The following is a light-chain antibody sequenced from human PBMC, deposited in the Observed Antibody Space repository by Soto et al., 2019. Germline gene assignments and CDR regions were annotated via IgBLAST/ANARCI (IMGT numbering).Light chain of an antibody. CDR1: QSLSRS. J-gene: IGKJ1*01. CDR2: GAS. CDR3: QQYNNWPRT. Sequence: IVLTQSPGTLSLSPGDRATLSCRSSQSLSRSSLAWYQQKPGRAPRLXIYGASTRATGIPARFSGSGSGTDFTLTISSLQFEDFAVYYCQQYNNWPRTFGQGTKVDIK. V-gene: IGKV3-15*01.